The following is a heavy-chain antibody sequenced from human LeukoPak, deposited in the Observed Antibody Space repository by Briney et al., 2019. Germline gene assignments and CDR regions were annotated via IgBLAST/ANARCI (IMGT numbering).Heavy chain of an antibody. J-gene: IGHJ4*02. CDR1: GFTFSSYA. CDR2: ISGSGGST. CDR3: ARDRPYYYDSSGYFTYYFDY. D-gene: IGHD3-22*01. V-gene: IGHV3-23*01. Sequence: GGSLRLSCAASGFTFSSYAMSWVRQAPGKGLEWVSAISGSGGSTYYADSVKGRFTISRDNSKNTLYLQMNSLRAEDTAVYYCARDRPYYYDSSGYFTYYFDYWGQGTLVTVSS.